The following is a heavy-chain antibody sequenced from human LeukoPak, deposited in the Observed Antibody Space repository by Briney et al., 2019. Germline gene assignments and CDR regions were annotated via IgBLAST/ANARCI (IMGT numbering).Heavy chain of an antibody. CDR1: GFTFSIYA. Sequence: GSLRLSCAASGFTFSIYAMHWVRQAPGKGLEWVAVISYDGNNKFYADSVKGRFTIFRDNSKKTLYLQMSSLRAEDTAVYYCAKGREAYAGSYTPFDYWGQGTLITVSS. CDR3: AKGREAYAGSYTPFDY. J-gene: IGHJ4*02. D-gene: IGHD1-26*01. CDR2: ISYDGNNK. V-gene: IGHV3-30-3*01.